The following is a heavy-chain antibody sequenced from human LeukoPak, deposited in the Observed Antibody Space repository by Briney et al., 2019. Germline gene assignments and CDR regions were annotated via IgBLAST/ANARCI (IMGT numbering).Heavy chain of an antibody. V-gene: IGHV3-30*18. CDR2: ISYDGSYK. D-gene: IGHD4-17*01. CDR3: AKTPYGDYADYYMDV. CDR1: GFTFSSYG. Sequence: GGSLRLSCAASGFTFSSYGMHWVRQAPGKGLEWVAIISYDGSYKYYADSVKGRFTISRDNSKNTLYLQMNSLRAEDTAVYYCAKTPYGDYADYYMDVWGKGTTVTVSS. J-gene: IGHJ6*03.